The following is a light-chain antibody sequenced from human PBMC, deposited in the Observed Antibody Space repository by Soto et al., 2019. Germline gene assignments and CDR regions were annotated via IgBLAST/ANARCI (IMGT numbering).Light chain of an antibody. CDR1: QSVTSTY. V-gene: IGKV3-20*01. J-gene: IGKJ1*01. CDR2: GAS. Sequence: IVLTQSPGTLSLSPGERATLSCRASQSVTSTYLAWYQQKPGQAPRLLIYGASNRATGIPDRFSGSGSGTGFTLTISRLEPEDFAVYYCQQYGSSPRTFGQGTKVEIK. CDR3: QQYGSSPRT.